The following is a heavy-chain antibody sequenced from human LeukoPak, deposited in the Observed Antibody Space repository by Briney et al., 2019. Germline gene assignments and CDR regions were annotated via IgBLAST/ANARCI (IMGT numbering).Heavy chain of an antibody. CDR2: IYPRDGST. J-gene: IGHJ4*02. V-gene: IGHV1-46*01. CDR1: GYSFTSNY. Sequence: ASVKFSCKASGYSFTSNYIHWVRQAPGQGLEWMGMIYPRDGSTSYAQKFQGRVTVTRDTSTSTVHMKLSGLRSEDTAVYYCARDQEAFDYWGQGTLVTVSS. CDR3: ARDQEAFDY.